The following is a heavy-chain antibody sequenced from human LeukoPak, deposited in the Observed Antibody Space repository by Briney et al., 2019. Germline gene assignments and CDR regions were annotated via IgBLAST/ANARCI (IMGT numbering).Heavy chain of an antibody. CDR2: ISYDGSNK. J-gene: IGHJ4*02. V-gene: IGHV3-30-3*01. CDR1: GFTFSIYA. D-gene: IGHD3-22*01. CDR3: AREANYYDSSGYYFYHFDY. Sequence: PGGSLRLSCAASGFTFSIYAMHWVRQAPGKGLESVAVISYDGSNKYYADSVKGRFTISRDNSKNTLYLQMNSLRAEDTAVYYCAREANYYDSSGYYFYHFDYWGQGTLVTVSS.